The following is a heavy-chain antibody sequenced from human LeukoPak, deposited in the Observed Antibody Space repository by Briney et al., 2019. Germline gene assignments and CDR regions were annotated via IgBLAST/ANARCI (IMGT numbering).Heavy chain of an antibody. V-gene: IGHV3-30*18. Sequence: GRSLRLSCVASGFSFSRYDMHWVRQAPGKGLEWVAVISYDGSNKYYADSVKGRFTISRDNSKNTLYLQMNSLRAEDTAVYYCAKDDSSVKARWAFDIWGQGTMVTVSS. CDR2: ISYDGSNK. CDR1: GFSFSRYD. CDR3: AKDDSSVKARWAFDI. J-gene: IGHJ3*02. D-gene: IGHD3-22*01.